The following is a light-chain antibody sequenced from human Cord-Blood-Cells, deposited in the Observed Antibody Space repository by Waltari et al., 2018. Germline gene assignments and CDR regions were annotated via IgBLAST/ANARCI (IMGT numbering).Light chain of an antibody. Sequence: QSVLTQPPSASGTPGQRVTISCSGSSSNIGSNTVNWYQQLPGTAPKLLIYRNNQRPPGVPDRFACSKSGTSASLAISGLQAEDEADYYCAAWDDSLNGWVFGGGTKLTVL. CDR1: SSNIGSNT. J-gene: IGLJ3*02. V-gene: IGLV1-44*01. CDR3: AAWDDSLNGWV. CDR2: RNN.